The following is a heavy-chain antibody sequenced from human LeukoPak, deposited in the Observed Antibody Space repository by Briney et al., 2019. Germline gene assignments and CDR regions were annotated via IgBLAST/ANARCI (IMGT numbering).Heavy chain of an antibody. J-gene: IGHJ4*02. V-gene: IGHV1-18*01. D-gene: IGHD6-25*01. Sequence: ASVKVSCKASGYTFNTYGISWVRQAPGPGLEWMGWISTYNGDIKYVQNLQGRVTMTTDTSTSTAYMELMSLRSDDTAVYYCLRDAQRPRLTPDYWGQGTLVTVSS. CDR1: GYTFNTYG. CDR2: ISTYNGDI. CDR3: LRDAQRPRLTPDY.